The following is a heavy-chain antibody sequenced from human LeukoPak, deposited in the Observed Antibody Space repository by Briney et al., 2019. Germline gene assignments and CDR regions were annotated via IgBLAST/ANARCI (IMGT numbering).Heavy chain of an antibody. J-gene: IGHJ4*02. V-gene: IGHV1-69*13. CDR3: ARGRRGVAIPDY. CDR2: IIPIFGTA. Sequence: SVKVSCKASGGTFSSYAISWVRQAPGQGLEWMGGIIPIFGTANYAQKFQGRVTITADESTSTAYVELSSLRSEDTAVYYCARGRRGVAIPDYWGQGTLVTVSS. CDR1: GGTFSSYA. D-gene: IGHD3-3*01.